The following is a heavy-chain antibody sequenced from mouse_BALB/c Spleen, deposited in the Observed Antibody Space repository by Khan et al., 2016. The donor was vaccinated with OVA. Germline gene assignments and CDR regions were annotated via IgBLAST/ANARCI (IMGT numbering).Heavy chain of an antibody. D-gene: IGHD4-1*01. CDR2: ITNSGST. CDR1: GYSITRDYA. CDR3: ASELGRYYAMDY. J-gene: IGHJ4*01. Sequence: EVQLQESGPGLVKPSQSLSLTCTVTGYSITRDYAWNWIRQFPGNKLECMGYITNSGSTNYNPSLKSRISITRDTSKNQFFLQLNSVTTEETATYYCASELGRYYAMDYWGQGTSVTVSS. V-gene: IGHV3-2*02.